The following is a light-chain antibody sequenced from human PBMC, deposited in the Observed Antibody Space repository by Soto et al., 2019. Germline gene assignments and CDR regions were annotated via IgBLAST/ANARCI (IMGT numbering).Light chain of an antibody. J-gene: IGLJ3*02. CDR2: LEGSGSY. CDR3: ETWDTNTRV. V-gene: IGLV4-60*02. Sequence: QSMLTQSSSASASLGSSVKLTCTLSSRHSGYIIAWHQQQPGKAPRYLMKLEGSGSYNKGSGVPDRFSGSSSGADRDLTISDLQFEDEADYYCETWDTNTRVFGGGTKLTVL. CDR1: SRHSGYI.